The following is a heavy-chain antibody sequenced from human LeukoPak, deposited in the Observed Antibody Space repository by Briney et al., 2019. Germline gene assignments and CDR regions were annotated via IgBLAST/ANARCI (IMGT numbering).Heavy chain of an antibody. Sequence: PSETLSLTCAVYGGSFSGYYWSWIRQPPGKGLEWIGEINHSGSTNYNPSLKSRVTISVDTSKNQFSLKLSSVTAADTAVYCCARGMIVVVIDAFDIWGQGTMVTVSS. J-gene: IGHJ3*02. CDR3: ARGMIVVVIDAFDI. V-gene: IGHV4-34*01. D-gene: IGHD3-22*01. CDR1: GGSFSGYY. CDR2: INHSGST.